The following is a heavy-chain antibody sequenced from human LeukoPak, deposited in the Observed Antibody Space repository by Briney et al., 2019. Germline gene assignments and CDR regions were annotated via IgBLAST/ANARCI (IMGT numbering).Heavy chain of an antibody. CDR3: ARGPYYYDSSGYNWALDY. V-gene: IGHV4-34*01. Sequence: PSETLSLTCAVYGGSFSGYYWSWIRQPPGKGLEWIGEINRSGSTNYNPSLKSRVTISVDTSKNQFSLKLSSVTAADTAVYYCARGPYYYDSSGYNWALDYWGQGTLVTVSS. CDR2: INRSGST. J-gene: IGHJ4*02. D-gene: IGHD3-22*01. CDR1: GGSFSGYY.